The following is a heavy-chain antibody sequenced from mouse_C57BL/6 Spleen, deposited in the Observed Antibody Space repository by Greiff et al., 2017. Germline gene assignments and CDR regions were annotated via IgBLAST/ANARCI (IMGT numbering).Heavy chain of an antibody. D-gene: IGHD2-5*01. V-gene: IGHV1-55*01. Sequence: QVQLQQPGAELVKPGASVKMSCKASGYTFTSYWITWVKQRPGQGLEWIGDIYPGSGSTKYNEKFKSKATLTVDTSSSTAYMQLSSLTSEDSAVYYCAREGYYSNYFDYWGQGTTLTVSS. CDR2: IYPGSGST. CDR1: GYTFTSYW. CDR3: AREGYYSNYFDY. J-gene: IGHJ2*01.